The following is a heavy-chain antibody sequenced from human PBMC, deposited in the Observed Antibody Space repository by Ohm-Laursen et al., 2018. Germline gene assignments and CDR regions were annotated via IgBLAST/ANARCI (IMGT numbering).Heavy chain of an antibody. J-gene: IGHJ4*02. V-gene: IGHV4-34*01. CDR2: INHSGST. CDR3: ARVSVSSGWTFDY. CDR1: GFTFSDYY. Sequence: LSCAASGFTFSDYYMSWIRQPPGKGLEWIGEINHSGSTNYNPSLKSRVTISVDTSKNQFSLKLSSVTAADTAVYYCARVSVSSGWTFDYWGQGTLVTVSS. D-gene: IGHD6-19*01.